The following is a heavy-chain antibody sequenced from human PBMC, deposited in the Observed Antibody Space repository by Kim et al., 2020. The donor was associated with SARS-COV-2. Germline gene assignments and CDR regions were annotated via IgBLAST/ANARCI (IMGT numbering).Heavy chain of an antibody. Sequence: GGSLRLSCAASGFTFSSYGMHWVRQAPGKGLEWVAVISYDGSNKYYADSVKGRFTISRDNSKNTLYLQMNSLRAEDTAVYYCAKAAYSSSWYGVAMSYY. CDR2: ISYDGSNK. D-gene: IGHD6-13*01. CDR1: GFTFSSYG. V-gene: IGHV3-30*18. CDR3: AKAAYSSSWYGVAMSYY. J-gene: IGHJ6*01.